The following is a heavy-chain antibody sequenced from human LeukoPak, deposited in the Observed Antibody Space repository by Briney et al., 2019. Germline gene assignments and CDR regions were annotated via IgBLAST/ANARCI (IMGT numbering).Heavy chain of an antibody. CDR3: AKPISGGLAVTADWFDP. V-gene: IGHV3-23*01. CDR2: INANSGTR. CDR1: GFALSFFV. Sequence: PGGSLRLSCEASGFALSFFVMSWLRQPPGKGPEWVSTINANSGTRSYAASVRGRFTISRDNSKNTVYLQLNTLRAEDTAVYYCAKPISGGLAVTADWFDPWGQGTLVVVSS. J-gene: IGHJ5*01. D-gene: IGHD2-21*02.